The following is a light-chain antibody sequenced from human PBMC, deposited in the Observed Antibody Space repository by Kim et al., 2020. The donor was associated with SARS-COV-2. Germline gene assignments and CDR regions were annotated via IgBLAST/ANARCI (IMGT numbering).Light chain of an antibody. J-gene: IGLJ2*01. V-gene: IGLV4-69*01. CDR2: LNSDGSH. CDR3: QTWGTGIVV. Sequence: ASVKLTCTLGSGHSSKAIAWHQQRSEKGPRYLMRLNSDGSHNKGDGIPDRFSGSSSGAERYLTISSLQSEDEADYYCQTWGTGIVVFGGGTQLTVL. CDR1: SGHSSKA.